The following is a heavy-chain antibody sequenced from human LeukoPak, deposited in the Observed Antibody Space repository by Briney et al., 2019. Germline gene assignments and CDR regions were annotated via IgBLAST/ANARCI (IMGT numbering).Heavy chain of an antibody. CDR2: IYYSGST. D-gene: IGHD3-22*01. V-gene: IGHV4-59*01. J-gene: IGHJ6*02. CDR1: GGSISSYY. Sequence: SETLSLTCTVSGGSISSYYWSWIRQPPGKGLEWIGYIYYSGSTNYNPSLKSRVTISVDTSRNQFSLKLSSVTAADTAVYYCAAGSGYYPYYYYYCGMDVWGQGTTVTVSS. CDR3: AAGSGYYPYYYYYCGMDV.